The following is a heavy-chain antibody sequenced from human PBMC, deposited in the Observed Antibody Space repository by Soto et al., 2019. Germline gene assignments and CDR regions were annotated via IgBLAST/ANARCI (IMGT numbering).Heavy chain of an antibody. V-gene: IGHV4-34*01. CDR3: ARGSIAAAGTNPY. CDR2: INHSGST. CDR1: GGSFSGYY. D-gene: IGHD6-13*01. Sequence: SETLSLTCAVYGGSFSGYYWSWIRQPPGKGLEWIGEINHSGSTNYNPSLKSRVTISVDTSKNQFSLKLSSVTAADTAVYYCARGSIAAAGTNPYWGQGTLVTVSS. J-gene: IGHJ4*02.